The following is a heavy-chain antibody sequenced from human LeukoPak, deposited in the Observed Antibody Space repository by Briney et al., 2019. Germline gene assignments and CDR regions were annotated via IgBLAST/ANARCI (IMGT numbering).Heavy chain of an antibody. Sequence: KSSETLSLTCTVSGGSISSSSYYWGWIRQPPGKGLEWIGSIYYSGSTYYNPSLKSRVTISVDTSKNQFSLKLSSVTAADTAVYYCASVDGELLDYWGQGTLVTVSS. V-gene: IGHV4-39*01. J-gene: IGHJ4*02. D-gene: IGHD1-26*01. CDR1: GGSISSSSYY. CDR3: ASVDGELLDY. CDR2: IYYSGST.